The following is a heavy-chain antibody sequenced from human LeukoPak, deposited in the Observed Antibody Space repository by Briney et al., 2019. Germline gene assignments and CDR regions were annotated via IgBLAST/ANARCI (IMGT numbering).Heavy chain of an antibody. Sequence: SETLSLTCAVYGESFSGYYWSWIRQPPGKGLEWIGEINHSGSTNYNPSLKSRVTISVDTSKNQFSLKLSSVTAADTAVYYCARGRLYTAMVRGSRWFDPWGQGTLVTVSS. D-gene: IGHD5-18*01. CDR3: ARGRLYTAMVRGSRWFDP. CDR1: GESFSGYY. J-gene: IGHJ5*02. CDR2: INHSGST. V-gene: IGHV4-34*01.